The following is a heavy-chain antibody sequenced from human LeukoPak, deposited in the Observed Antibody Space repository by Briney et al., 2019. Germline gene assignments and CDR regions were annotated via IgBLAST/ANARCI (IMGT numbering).Heavy chain of an antibody. CDR3: ARLWIVATWFDA. CDR1: TGSMTSDGYY. CDR2: IFYSGKT. V-gene: IGHV4-39*02. D-gene: IGHD2-2*03. J-gene: IGHJ5*02. Sequence: SETLSLTCTVSTGSMTSDGYYWAWVRQPPGKGLEWIGTIFYSGKTYYSASLKSRVTVSLDTSKKNFSLRLSSVTAADTAVYYCARLWIVATWFDAWGQGALVTVSS.